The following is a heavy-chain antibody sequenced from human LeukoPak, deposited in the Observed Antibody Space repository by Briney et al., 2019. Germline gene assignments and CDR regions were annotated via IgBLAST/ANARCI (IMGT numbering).Heavy chain of an antibody. CDR1: GGSISSGGYY. V-gene: IGHV4-31*03. Sequence: SETLSLTCTVSGGSISSGGYYWSWIRQHPGKGLEWIGYIYYSGSTYYNPSLKSRVTISVDTSKNQFSLKLSSVTAADTAVYYCARVPEYQLPGGHNWFDPWGQGTLVAVS. J-gene: IGHJ5*02. CDR2: IYYSGST. D-gene: IGHD2-2*01. CDR3: ARVPEYQLPGGHNWFDP.